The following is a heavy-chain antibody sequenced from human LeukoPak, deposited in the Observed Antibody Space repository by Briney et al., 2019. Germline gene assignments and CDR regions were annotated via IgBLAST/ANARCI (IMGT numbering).Heavy chain of an antibody. J-gene: IGHJ4*02. CDR3: ARGIVGATYYFDY. D-gene: IGHD1-26*01. CDR1: GYTFTGYY. CDR2: INPNSGGT. Sequence: ASVKVSCKASGYTFTGYYMHWVRQAPGQGLEWMGWINPNSGGTNYAQKFQGRVTMTRDTSISTAYMELSRLRSDDTAVYYCARGIVGATYYFDYWGQGTLVTVSS. V-gene: IGHV1-2*02.